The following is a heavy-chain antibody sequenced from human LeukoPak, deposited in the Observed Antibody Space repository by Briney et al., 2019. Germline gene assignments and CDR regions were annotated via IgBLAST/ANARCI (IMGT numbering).Heavy chain of an antibody. J-gene: IGHJ4*02. Sequence: SVKVSCKASGGTFSSYAISWVRQAPGQGLEWMGRIIPILGIANYAQKFQGRVTITADKSTSTAYMELRSLRSDDTAVYYCARSGLWFGELLNFDYWGQGTLVTVSS. D-gene: IGHD3-10*01. CDR3: ARSGLWFGELLNFDY. CDR1: GGTFSSYA. CDR2: IIPILGIA. V-gene: IGHV1-69*04.